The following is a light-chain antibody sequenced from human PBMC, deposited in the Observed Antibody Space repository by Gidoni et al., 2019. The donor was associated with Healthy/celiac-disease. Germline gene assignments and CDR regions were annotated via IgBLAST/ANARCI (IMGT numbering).Light chain of an antibody. CDR3: QQYNNWLGT. CDR1: QSVSSN. J-gene: IGKJ1*01. CDR2: GAS. V-gene: IGKV3-15*01. Sequence: IVMTQSPATLSVSPGDRATLSCRSSQSVSSNLAWYQQKPGQAPRLLIYGASTRATGIPARFSGSGSGTEFTLTISSLQSEDFAVYYCQQYNNWLGTFGQGTKVEIK.